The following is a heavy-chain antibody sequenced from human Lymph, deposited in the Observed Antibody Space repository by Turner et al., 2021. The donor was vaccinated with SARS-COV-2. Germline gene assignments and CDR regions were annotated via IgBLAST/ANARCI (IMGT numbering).Heavy chain of an antibody. Sequence: QVPLQESGPGLVKPSETLSLTCTVPGGSISSYYWSWIRQPPGKGLEWIGYIHYSGSTNYNPSLKSRVTISVDTSKNQFSLKLNSVTAADTAVYYCARHGFSGWYGGGMDVWGQGTTVTVSS. D-gene: IGHD6-19*01. CDR1: GGSISSYY. CDR2: IHYSGST. J-gene: IGHJ6*02. V-gene: IGHV4-59*08. CDR3: ARHGFSGWYGGGMDV.